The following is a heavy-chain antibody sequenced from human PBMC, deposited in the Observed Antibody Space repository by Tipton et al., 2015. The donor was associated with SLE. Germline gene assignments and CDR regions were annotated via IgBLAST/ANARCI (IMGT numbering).Heavy chain of an antibody. CDR1: GGSIASSGFY. J-gene: IGHJ4*02. D-gene: IGHD5-12*01. CDR2: IDYSGRT. CDR3: ARRTSGYAPDY. Sequence: TLSLTCTVSGGSIASSGFYWGWFRQPPGKGLEWFGSIDYSGRTYYTPSLKSQVTISADTSKNQFSLKLSSVTAADTAFYYCARRTSGYAPDYWGQGTLVTVSS. V-gene: IGHV4-39*07.